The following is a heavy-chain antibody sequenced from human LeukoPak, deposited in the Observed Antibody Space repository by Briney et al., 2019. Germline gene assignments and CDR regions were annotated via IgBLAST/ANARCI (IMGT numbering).Heavy chain of an antibody. CDR2: ISSSSSSTI. CDR1: GFTFSSYE. Sequence: PGGSLRLSCAASGFTFSSYEMNWVRQAPGKGLEWVSYISSSSSSTIYYADSVKGRFTISRDNAKNSLYLQMNSLRAEDTAVYYCARGPQSHSTVTTPYYMDVWGKGTTVTVSS. CDR3: ARGPQSHSTVTTPYYMDV. V-gene: IGHV3-48*01. D-gene: IGHD4-17*01. J-gene: IGHJ6*03.